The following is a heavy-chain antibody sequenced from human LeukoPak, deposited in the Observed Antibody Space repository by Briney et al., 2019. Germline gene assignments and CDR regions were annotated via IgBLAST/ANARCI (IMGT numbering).Heavy chain of an antibody. CDR2: ISSSSSYI. D-gene: IGHD4-23*01. J-gene: IGHJ3*02. CDR3: ARSLYGVNYGDAFDI. Sequence: PGGSLRLSCAASGFTFSSYSMNWVRQAPGMGLEWVSSISSSSSYIYYADSVKGRFTISRDNAKNSLYLQMNSLRAEDTAVYYCARSLYGVNYGDAFDIWGQGTMVTVSS. V-gene: IGHV3-21*01. CDR1: GFTFSSYS.